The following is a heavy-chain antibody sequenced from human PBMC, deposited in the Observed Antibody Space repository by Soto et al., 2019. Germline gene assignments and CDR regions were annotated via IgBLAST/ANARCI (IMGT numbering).Heavy chain of an antibody. Sequence: ASVNVSCKVSGYTLTELSMHWVRQAPGKGLEWMGGFDPEDGETIYAQKFQGRVTMTEDTSTDTAYMELSSLRSEDTAVYYCATDTISSWYQTGRYFQHWGQGTLVTV. V-gene: IGHV1-24*01. CDR2: FDPEDGET. D-gene: IGHD6-13*01. J-gene: IGHJ1*01. CDR3: ATDTISSWYQTGRYFQH. CDR1: GYTLTELS.